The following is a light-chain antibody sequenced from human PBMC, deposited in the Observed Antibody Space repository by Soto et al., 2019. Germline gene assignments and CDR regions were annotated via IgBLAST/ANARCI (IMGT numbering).Light chain of an antibody. Sequence: QSVLTQPPSASGTPGQRVTISCSGSSSNIGSNYVYWYQQLPGTAPKLIIYRDNQRPSGVPDRFSGSKSGTSASLATSGLRSEDEADYYCAAWDDSLRGVMFGGGTKLTVL. J-gene: IGLJ3*02. CDR3: AAWDDSLRGVM. CDR2: RDN. CDR1: SSNIGSNY. V-gene: IGLV1-47*01.